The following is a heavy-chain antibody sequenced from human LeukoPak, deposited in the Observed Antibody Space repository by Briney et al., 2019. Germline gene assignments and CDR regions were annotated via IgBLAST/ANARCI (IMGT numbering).Heavy chain of an antibody. CDR2: IYYSGST. CDR1: GGSISSYY. J-gene: IGHJ5*02. Sequence: SETLSLTCTVSGGSISSYYWSWIRRPPGKGLEWIGYIYYSGSTNYNPSLKSRVTISVDTSKNQFSLKLSSVTAADTAVYYCARVGHYYGSGSYYKGWFDPWGQGTLVTVSS. D-gene: IGHD3-10*01. V-gene: IGHV4-59*01. CDR3: ARVGHYYGSGSYYKGWFDP.